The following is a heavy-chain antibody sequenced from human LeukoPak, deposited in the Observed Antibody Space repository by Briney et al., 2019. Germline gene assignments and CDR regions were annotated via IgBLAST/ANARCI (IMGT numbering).Heavy chain of an antibody. Sequence: GRSLRPSCAASGFTFSSYAMHWVRQAPGKGLEWVAVISYDGSNKYYADSVKGRFTISRDNSKNTLYLQMNSLRAEDTAVYYCARDPVGATAGSLFDYWGQGTLVTVSS. CDR3: ARDPVGATAGSLFDY. CDR1: GFTFSSYA. J-gene: IGHJ4*02. D-gene: IGHD1-26*01. CDR2: ISYDGSNK. V-gene: IGHV3-30-3*01.